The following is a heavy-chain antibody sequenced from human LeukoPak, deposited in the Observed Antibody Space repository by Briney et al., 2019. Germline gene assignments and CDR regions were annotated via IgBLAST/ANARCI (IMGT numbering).Heavy chain of an antibody. Sequence: PGASVKVSCKASGYTFTNYDINWVRQAAGQGLEWMGWMNPNSGNTGYAQKFQGRVTMTRSTSISTAYMELSSLTSEDTAVYYRARSWYYDSSGYESRAFDIWGQGAMVTVSS. D-gene: IGHD3-22*01. CDR3: ARSWYYDSSGYESRAFDI. J-gene: IGHJ3*02. V-gene: IGHV1-8*01. CDR1: GYTFTNYD. CDR2: MNPNSGNT.